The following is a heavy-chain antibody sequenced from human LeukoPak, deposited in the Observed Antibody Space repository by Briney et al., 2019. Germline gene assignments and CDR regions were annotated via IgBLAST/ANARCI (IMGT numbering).Heavy chain of an antibody. CDR3: AKDSKYSSSLYWYYFDY. D-gene: IGHD6-6*01. CDR1: GFTFSSYA. CDR2: ISGSGGST. V-gene: IGHV3-23*01. Sequence: GGSLRLSCAASGFTFSSYAMSWVRQAPGKGLEWVSAISGSGGSTYYADSVKGRFTISRDNSKNTLYLQMNSLRAEDTAVYYCAKDSKYSSSLYWYYFDYWGQGTLVTVSS. J-gene: IGHJ4*02.